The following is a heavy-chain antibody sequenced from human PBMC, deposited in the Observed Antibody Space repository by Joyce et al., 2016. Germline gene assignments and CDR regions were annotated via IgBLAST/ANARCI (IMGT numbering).Heavy chain of an antibody. V-gene: IGHV1-69*01. D-gene: IGHD3-10*01. Sequence: QVQLVQSGSEVKKPGSSVRVSCKASGGTVSRNAISWVRQAPGQGLEWMGGLIPIPGTANDAQKFQGRVTLTADESTSTAYMELSSLRSEDTAVYYCARGSLVQGVAFYGLDVWGQGTTVTVSS. CDR3: ARGSLVQGVAFYGLDV. CDR2: LIPIPGTA. CDR1: GGTVSRNA. J-gene: IGHJ6*02.